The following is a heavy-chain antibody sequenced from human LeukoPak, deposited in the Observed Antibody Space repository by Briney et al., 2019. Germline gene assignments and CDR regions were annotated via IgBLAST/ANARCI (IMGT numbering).Heavy chain of an antibody. V-gene: IGHV4-34*01. J-gene: IGHJ6*03. CDR3: ARAPSNYYGSGSYYIIGPYYYYYMDV. CDR1: GGSFSGYY. Sequence: SETLSLTCAVYGGSFSGYYWSWIRQPPGKGLEWIGEINHSGRTNYNPSLKTRVTISVDTFKNQCYLTLSSVAAPDTAVYYCARAPSNYYGSGSYYIIGPYYYYYMDVWGKGTTVTVSS. D-gene: IGHD3-10*01. CDR2: INHSGRT.